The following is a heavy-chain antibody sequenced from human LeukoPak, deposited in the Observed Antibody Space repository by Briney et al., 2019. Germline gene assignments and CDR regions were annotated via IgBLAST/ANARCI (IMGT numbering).Heavy chain of an antibody. D-gene: IGHD6-19*01. V-gene: IGHV1-69*06. Sequence: SVKVSCKASGGTFSSYAISWVRQAPGQGLEWMGGIIPIFGTANYAQKFQGRVTITADKSTSTAYMELSSLRSEYTAVYYCAITGYSSGWQGAFDYWGQGTLVTVSS. J-gene: IGHJ4*02. CDR3: AITGYSSGWQGAFDY. CDR1: GGTFSSYA. CDR2: IIPIFGTA.